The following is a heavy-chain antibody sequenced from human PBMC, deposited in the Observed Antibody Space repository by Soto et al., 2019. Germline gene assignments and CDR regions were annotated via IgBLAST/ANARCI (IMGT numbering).Heavy chain of an antibody. D-gene: IGHD3-9*01. Sequence: QVQLVQSGAEVKKPGASVKVSCKASGYTFTSYDINWVRQATGQGLEWIGWMNPNSGNTGYAQKFQGRVTMTRNTSISTAYMELSSLRSEDTAVYYCARDYDILTGYYSYYYGMDVWGQGTTVTVSS. J-gene: IGHJ6*02. CDR3: ARDYDILTGYYSYYYGMDV. V-gene: IGHV1-8*01. CDR1: GYTFTSYD. CDR2: MNPNSGNT.